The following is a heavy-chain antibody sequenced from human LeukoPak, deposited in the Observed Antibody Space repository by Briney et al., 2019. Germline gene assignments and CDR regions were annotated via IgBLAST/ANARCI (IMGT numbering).Heavy chain of an antibody. D-gene: IGHD1-26*01. CDR3: ARAILSGSYQDDAFDI. J-gene: IGHJ3*02. Sequence: ASVKVSCKVSGYTLTELSMHWVRQAPGKGLEWMGGFDPEDGETIYAQKFQGRVTMTTDTSTSTAYMELRSLRSDDTAVYYCARAILSGSYQDDAFDIWGQGTMVTVSS. V-gene: IGHV1-24*01. CDR2: FDPEDGET. CDR1: GYTLTELS.